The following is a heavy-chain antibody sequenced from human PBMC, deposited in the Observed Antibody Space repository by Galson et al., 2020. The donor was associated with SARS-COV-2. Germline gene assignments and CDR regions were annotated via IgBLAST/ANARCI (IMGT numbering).Heavy chain of an antibody. D-gene: IGHD3-10*01. CDR2: IKGKAKGETV. Sequence: GGSLRLSCTASGFTFGDYAVSWFRQAPGKGLEWVSFIKGKAKGETVAYAASVKGRFTISRDDSKNIAYLQMDSLKTDDTAVYFCARDRRGVGTEEYWGQGTQVTVSS. CDR3: ARDRRGVGTEEY. J-gene: IGHJ4*02. CDR1: GFTFGDYA. V-gene: IGHV3-49*03.